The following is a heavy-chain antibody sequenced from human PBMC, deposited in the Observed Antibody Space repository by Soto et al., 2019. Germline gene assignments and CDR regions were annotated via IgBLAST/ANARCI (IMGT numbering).Heavy chain of an antibody. CDR1: RCTCSFCA. V-gene: IGHV4-34*01. D-gene: IGHD2-8*02. CDR3: ARDKITGLFDY. J-gene: IGHJ4*02. Sequence: CVSLRLSCAPYRCTCSFCAMNWIRQPPGTGLEWIGEINHSGSTNYNPSLKSRVTISVDTSKNQFSLKLTSVTAADTAVYYCARDKITGLFDYWAQGT. CDR2: INHSGST.